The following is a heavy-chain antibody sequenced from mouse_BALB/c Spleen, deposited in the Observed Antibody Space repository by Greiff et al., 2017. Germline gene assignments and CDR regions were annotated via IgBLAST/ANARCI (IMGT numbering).Heavy chain of an antibody. J-gene: IGHJ3*01. CDR3: ARGGNYEGFAY. Sequence: VQLQQSGAELVKPGASVKLSCTASGFNIKDTYMHWVKQRPEQGLEWIGRIDPANGNTKYDPKFQGKATITADTSSNTAYLQLSSLTSEDTAVHYCARGGNYEGFAYWGQGTLVTVSA. CDR1: GFNIKDTY. D-gene: IGHD2-1*01. V-gene: IGHV14-3*02. CDR2: IDPANGNT.